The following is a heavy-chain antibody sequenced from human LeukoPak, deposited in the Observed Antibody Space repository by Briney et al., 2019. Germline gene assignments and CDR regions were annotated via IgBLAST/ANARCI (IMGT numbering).Heavy chain of an antibody. Sequence: SQTLSVTCAISGDSVSSNSAAWNWISQSPSRDLEWLVRTSYRSEWYNDYAVSEKRRQTHNPDTSKNQHSLQLNSVNPEDTAVYYCARDRGGSGYDHLDSWGAGTLVTVSS. D-gene: IGHD5-12*01. CDR2: TSYRSEWYN. CDR1: GDSVSSNSAA. V-gene: IGHV6-1*01. CDR3: ARDRGGSGYDHLDS. J-gene: IGHJ4*02.